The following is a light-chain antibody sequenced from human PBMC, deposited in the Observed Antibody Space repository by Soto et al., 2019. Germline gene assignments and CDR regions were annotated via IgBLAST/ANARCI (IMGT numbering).Light chain of an antibody. CDR1: SSDVGGYNY. CDR2: DVS. Sequence: QSALTQPASVSGSPGQSITISCTGTSSDVGGYNYVSWYQQHPGKAPKLMIYDVSNRPSGVSNRFSGSKSGNTASLTVSGLQAEDEADYYCSSYTSSSNLYVFGGGTKLTVL. CDR3: SSYTSSSNLYV. V-gene: IGLV2-14*01. J-gene: IGLJ1*01.